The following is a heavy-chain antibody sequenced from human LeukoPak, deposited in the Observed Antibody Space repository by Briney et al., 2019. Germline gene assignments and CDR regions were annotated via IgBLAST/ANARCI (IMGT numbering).Heavy chain of an antibody. CDR1: GLTFSSYT. V-gene: IGHV3-23*01. D-gene: IGHD6-13*01. CDR3: GVYTSSWHRWDY. CDR2: FSGTGDST. J-gene: IGHJ4*02. Sequence: GGSLRLSCVASGLTFSSYTMSWVRQAPGKGLEWVSSFSGTGDSTYYADSVKGRFTISRDNSKNTLYLQMNSLSAEDTAVYYCGVYTSSWHRWDYWGQGTLVTVSS.